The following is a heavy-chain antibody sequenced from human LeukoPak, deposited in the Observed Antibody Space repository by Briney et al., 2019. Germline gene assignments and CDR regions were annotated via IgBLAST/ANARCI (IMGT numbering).Heavy chain of an antibody. Sequence: GGSLRLSCAASGFTFSSYAMIWVRQAPGKGLEWVSAISGSGGSTYYADSVKGRFTISRDNSKNTLYLQMNSLRAEDTAVYYCAKDGVVVPAVYFDYWGQGTQVTVSS. CDR2: ISGSGGST. CDR1: GFTFSSYA. V-gene: IGHV3-23*01. D-gene: IGHD2-2*01. J-gene: IGHJ4*02. CDR3: AKDGVVVPAVYFDY.